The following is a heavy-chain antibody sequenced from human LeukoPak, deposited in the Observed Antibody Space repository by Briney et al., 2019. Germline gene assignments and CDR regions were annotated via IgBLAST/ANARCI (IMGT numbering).Heavy chain of an antibody. V-gene: IGHV4-59*01. D-gene: IGHD1-7*01. Sequence: PSETLSLTCTVSGGSISSYYWSWIRQPPGKGLEWIGYIYYSGSTNYNPSLKSRVTISVDTSKNQFSLKLSSVTAADTAVYYCARGPQLELRTFDIWGQGTMVTVSS. CDR3: ARGPQLELRTFDI. CDR1: GGSISSYY. J-gene: IGHJ3*02. CDR2: IYYSGST.